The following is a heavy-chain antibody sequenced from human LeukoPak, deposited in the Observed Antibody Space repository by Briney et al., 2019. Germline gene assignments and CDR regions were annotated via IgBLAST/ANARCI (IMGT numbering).Heavy chain of an antibody. Sequence: SETLSLTCSVSGYSISRGYHWGWIRQPPGKGLEWIGSVHRSGSTYYNPSLKSRVTISADTSKNQFSLKLSSVAAADTAVYYCARDDWNPDFWGQGTLVTVSS. CDR2: VHRSGST. J-gene: IGHJ4*02. CDR1: GYSISRGYH. D-gene: IGHD1-1*01. V-gene: IGHV4-38-2*02. CDR3: ARDDWNPDF.